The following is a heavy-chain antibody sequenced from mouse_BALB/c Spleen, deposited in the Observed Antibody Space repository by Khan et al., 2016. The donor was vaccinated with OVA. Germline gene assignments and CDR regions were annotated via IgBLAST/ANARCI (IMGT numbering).Heavy chain of an antibody. CDR2: IWGDGNT. D-gene: IGHD1-1*01. J-gene: IGHJ3*01. CDR3: AVYYYGRAWFAY. V-gene: IGHV2-3*01. CDR1: GFSLTSYG. Sequence: QVQLKESGPGLVAPSQSLSITCTVSGFSLTSYGVGWVRQPPGKGLEWLGVIWGDGNTNYHSALISRLSIIKDNSKSQVFLKLNSLKTEDTATYYCAVYYYGRAWFAYWGQGTLVTVSA.